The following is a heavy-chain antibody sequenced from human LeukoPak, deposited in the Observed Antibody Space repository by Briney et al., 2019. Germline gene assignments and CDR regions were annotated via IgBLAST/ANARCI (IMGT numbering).Heavy chain of an antibody. Sequence: SCKASGYTFTSYDINWVRQAPGKGLEWMAFIRSDGSNKYYADSVKGRFTISRDNSKNTLYLQMNSLRAEDTAVYYCARILDSAWGELGYWGQGTLVTVSS. CDR1: GYTFTSYD. D-gene: IGHD6-19*01. CDR2: IRSDGSNK. V-gene: IGHV3-30*02. J-gene: IGHJ4*02. CDR3: ARILDSAWGELGY.